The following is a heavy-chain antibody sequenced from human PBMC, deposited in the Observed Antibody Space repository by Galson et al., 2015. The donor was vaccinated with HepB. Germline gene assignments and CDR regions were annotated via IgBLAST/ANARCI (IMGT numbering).Heavy chain of an antibody. CDR1: GFTFSSYS. CDR3: ARAERRPHVGATAGDGWGDFDY. CDR2: ISSSSSTI. V-gene: IGHV3-48*01. J-gene: IGHJ4*02. Sequence: SLRLSCAASGFTFSSYSMNWVRQAPGKGLEWVSYISSSSSTIYYADSVKGRFTISRDNAKNSLYLQMNSLRAEDTAVYYCARAERRPHVGATAGDGWGDFDYWGQGTLVTVSS. D-gene: IGHD1-26*01.